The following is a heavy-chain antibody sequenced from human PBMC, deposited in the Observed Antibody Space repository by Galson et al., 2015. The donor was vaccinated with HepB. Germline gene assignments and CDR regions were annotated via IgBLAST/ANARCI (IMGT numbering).Heavy chain of an antibody. CDR3: ARGEYCTNGVCLRNYYYYGMDV. CDR2: IIPIFGIA. D-gene: IGHD2-8*01. CDR1: GGTFSSYA. V-gene: IGHV1-69*10. Sequence: SVKVSCKASGGTFSSYAISWVRQAPGQGLEWMGGIIPIFGIANYAQKFQGRVTITADKSTSTAYMELSSLRSEDTAVYYCARGEYCTNGVCLRNYYYYGMDVWGQGTTVTVSS. J-gene: IGHJ6*02.